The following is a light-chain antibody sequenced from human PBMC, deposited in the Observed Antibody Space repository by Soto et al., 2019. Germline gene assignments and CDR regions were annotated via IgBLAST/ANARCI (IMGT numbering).Light chain of an antibody. CDR1: QSVSSNY. CDR3: QQRSNWSIT. CDR2: DAS. J-gene: IGKJ5*01. V-gene: IGKV3-11*01. Sequence: EIVLTQSRGTVSLSPGERATLSCRASQSVSSNYLAWYQQKPGQAPRLLIYDASNRATGIPARFSGSGSGTDFTLTISSLEPEDFAVYYCQQRSNWSITFGQGTRLEIK.